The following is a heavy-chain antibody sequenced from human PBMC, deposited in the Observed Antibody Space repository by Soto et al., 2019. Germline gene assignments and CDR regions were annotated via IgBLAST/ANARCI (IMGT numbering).Heavy chain of an antibody. J-gene: IGHJ6*02. D-gene: IGHD3-10*01. CDR2: IIPIFGTA. CDR1: GGTFSSYA. V-gene: IGHV1-69*12. CDR3: ALRYGSGSNYYYYGMDV. Sequence: QVQLVQSGAEVKKPGSSVKVSCKASGGTFSSYAISWVRQAPGQGLEWMGGIIPIFGTANCAQKFQGRVTITADEATSTAYMELSSLRSEDTAVYYCALRYGSGSNYYYYGMDVWGQGTTVTVSS.